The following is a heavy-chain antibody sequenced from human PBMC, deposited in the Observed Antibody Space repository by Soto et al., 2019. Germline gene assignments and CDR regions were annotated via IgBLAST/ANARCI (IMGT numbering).Heavy chain of an antibody. CDR3: AREVGYCSSSSCYTGLYYFDY. CDR2: IWYDGNNK. CDR1: GFTFSSYG. Sequence: PGGSLRLSCVASGFTFSSYGMHWVRQAPGKGLEWVAVIWYDGNNKYYADSVKGRFTISRDNSKNTLYLQMNSLRAEDTAVYYCAREVGYCSSSSCYTGLYYFDYWGQGTLVTVSS. D-gene: IGHD2-2*01. J-gene: IGHJ4*02. V-gene: IGHV3-33*01.